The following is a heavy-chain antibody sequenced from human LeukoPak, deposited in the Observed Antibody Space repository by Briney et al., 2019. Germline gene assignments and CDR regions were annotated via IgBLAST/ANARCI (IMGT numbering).Heavy chain of an antibody. V-gene: IGHV1-2*02. CDR1: GDIFTGYY. D-gene: IGHD3-10*01. CDR3: ARVLIYYYGSGSYRNYYFDY. J-gene: IGHJ4*02. CDR2: INPNRGGT. Sequence: ASVKVSCKASGDIFTGYYMHCVPQAPRQGLWWMSWINPNRGGTNYAQKFQGRVTMTRDTSISTAYMELSRLRSDDTAVYYCARVLIYYYGSGSYRNYYFDYWGQGTLVTVSS.